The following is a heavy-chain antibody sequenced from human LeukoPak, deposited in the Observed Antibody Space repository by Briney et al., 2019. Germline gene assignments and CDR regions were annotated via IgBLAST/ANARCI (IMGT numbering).Heavy chain of an antibody. V-gene: IGHV1-8*01. CDR1: GYTFTSYD. J-gene: IGHJ3*02. CDR2: MNPNSGNT. D-gene: IGHD6-13*01. CDR3: ARGYSSSWLSAGREDAFDI. Sequence: GASVKVSCKASGYTFTSYDINWVRQATGQGLGWMGWMNPNSGNTGYAQKFQGRVTMTRNTSISTAYMELSSLRSEDTAVYYCARGYSSSWLSAGREDAFDIWGQGTMVTVSS.